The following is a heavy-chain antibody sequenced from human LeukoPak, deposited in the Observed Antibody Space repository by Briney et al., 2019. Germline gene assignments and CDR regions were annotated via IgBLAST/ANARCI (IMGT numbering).Heavy chain of an antibody. Sequence: LRLSCVASGFTVSSNYMSWVRQPPGKGLEWIACIDYCGGSYYNPSLKSRVTMSLDTSKNQFSLKLNSVTAADTAVYYCARDGPNGILLRDSFDIWGQGTEVTVSS. V-gene: IGHV4-30-4*08. CDR3: ARDGPNGILLRDSFDI. CDR2: IDYCGGS. CDR1: GFTVSSNY. J-gene: IGHJ3*02. D-gene: IGHD3-16*01.